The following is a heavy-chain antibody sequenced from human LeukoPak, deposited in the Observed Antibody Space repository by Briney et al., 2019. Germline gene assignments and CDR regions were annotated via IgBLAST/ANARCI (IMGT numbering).Heavy chain of an antibody. CDR2: IFPGDYHT. CDR3: GRLGAGTSKVFDA. V-gene: IGHV5-51*01. CDR1: GYNLVSLW. D-gene: IGHD1-26*01. Sequence: GKSLKISCKGSGYNLVSLWIGWVRQRPGKCVEWIGNIFPGDYHTNSSPSLAGRVTLSVDKSTNTASLEWPNLRPSDTAIYSCGRLGAGTSKVFDAWGQGRMLT. J-gene: IGHJ3*01.